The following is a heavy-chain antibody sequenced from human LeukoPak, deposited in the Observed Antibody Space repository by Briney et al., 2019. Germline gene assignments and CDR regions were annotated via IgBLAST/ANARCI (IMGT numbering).Heavy chain of an antibody. Sequence: ASVKVSCKASGYTFTGYYMHWVRQAPGQGLEWMGWINPNSGGTNYAQKFQGWVTMTRDTSISTAYMELSRLRSDDTAVYYCARAYCSSTSCYSYYYYYMDVWGKGTTVTVSS. CDR1: GYTFTGYY. D-gene: IGHD2-2*01. V-gene: IGHV1-2*04. CDR2: INPNSGGT. J-gene: IGHJ6*03. CDR3: ARAYCSSTSCYSYYYYYMDV.